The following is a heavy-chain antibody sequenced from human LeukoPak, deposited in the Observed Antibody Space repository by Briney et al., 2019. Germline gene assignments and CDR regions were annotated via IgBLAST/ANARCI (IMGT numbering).Heavy chain of an antibody. D-gene: IGHD6-19*01. CDR1: GGSFSGYY. J-gene: IGHJ5*02. Sequence: SETLSLTCAVYGGSFSGYYWSWIRQPPGKGLEWIGEINHSGSTNYNPSLKSRVTISVDTSKNQFSLKLSSVTAADTAVYYCARGLAVAGTFVRKNWFDPWGQGTLVTVSP. V-gene: IGHV4-34*01. CDR3: ARGLAVAGTFVRKNWFDP. CDR2: INHSGST.